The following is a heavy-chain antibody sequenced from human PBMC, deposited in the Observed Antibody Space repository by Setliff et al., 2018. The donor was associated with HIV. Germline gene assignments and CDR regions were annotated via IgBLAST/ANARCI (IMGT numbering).Heavy chain of an antibody. J-gene: IGHJ3*02. V-gene: IGHV1-3*01. CDR2: INAGNGNT. D-gene: IGHD3-10*01. Sequence: ASVKVSCKASGYTFTSYAMHWVRQAPGQRLEWMGWINAGNGNTKYSQKFQGRVTITRDTSASTAYMELSSLRPEDTAVYYCARVMGVTILLDVFDIWGQGTMVTVSS. CDR3: ARVMGVTILLDVFDI. CDR1: GYTFTSYA.